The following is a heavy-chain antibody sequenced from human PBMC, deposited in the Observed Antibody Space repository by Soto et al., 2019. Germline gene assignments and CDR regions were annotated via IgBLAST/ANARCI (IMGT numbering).Heavy chain of an antibody. D-gene: IGHD4-17*01. Sequence: SETLSLTCTVSGGSMSSSNWWNWVRQPPGKGLEWIGETHHSGRTNYNPSLKSRVTISVDKSKNHFSLKLSSVTAADTAVYYCVRPQATVLDYRGRGTLLTLSS. J-gene: IGHJ4*02. CDR2: THHSGRT. CDR1: GGSMSSSNW. V-gene: IGHV4-4*02. CDR3: VRPQATVLDY.